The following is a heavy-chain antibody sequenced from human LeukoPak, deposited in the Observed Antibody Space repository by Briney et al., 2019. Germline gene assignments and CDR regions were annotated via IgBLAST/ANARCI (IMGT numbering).Heavy chain of an antibody. Sequence: GGSLRPSCATSGFNFNTKWMTWVRQAPGKGLEWVANINQDGSEKYHGDSVKGRFIISRDNAKRSLFLEMSSLRAEDTAVYYCADRPSDFWGQGTLVSVSS. V-gene: IGHV3-7*01. CDR1: GFNFNTKW. CDR2: INQDGSEK. J-gene: IGHJ4*02. CDR3: ADRPSDF.